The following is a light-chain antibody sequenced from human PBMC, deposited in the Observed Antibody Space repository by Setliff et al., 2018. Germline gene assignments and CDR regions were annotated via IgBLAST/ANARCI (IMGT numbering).Light chain of an antibody. CDR1: TSDVGGYDY. Sequence: QSVLTQPPSASGSPGQSVTISCTGTTSDVGGYDYVSWYQQHPDKAPKLILYEVTKRPSGVPDRLSGSKSGNTASLTVSGLQADDEADYYCSAYAGSNNWGVFGTGTKVTVL. CDR3: SAYAGSNNWGV. V-gene: IGLV2-8*01. CDR2: EVT. J-gene: IGLJ1*01.